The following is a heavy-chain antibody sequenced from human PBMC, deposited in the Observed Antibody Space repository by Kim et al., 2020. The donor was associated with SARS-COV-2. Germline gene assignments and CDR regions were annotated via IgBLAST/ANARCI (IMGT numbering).Heavy chain of an antibody. CDR3: ATGRSGSSWYWDY. Sequence: YAQKVQGRVTMTEDTSTDTAYMELSSLRSEDTAVYYCATGRSGSSWYWDYWGQGTLVTVSS. V-gene: IGHV1-24*01. D-gene: IGHD6-13*01. J-gene: IGHJ4*02.